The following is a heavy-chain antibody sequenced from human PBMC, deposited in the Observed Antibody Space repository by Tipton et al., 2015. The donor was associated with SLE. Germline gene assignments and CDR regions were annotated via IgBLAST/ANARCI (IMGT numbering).Heavy chain of an antibody. J-gene: IGHJ3*02. Sequence: SLRLSCAASQFTFTTYTMNWVRQAPGKGLEWVANIKQDGSEKYYVDSVKGRFTISRDNAKNSLYLQMNSLRAEDTAVYYCARGGYYGDPHDAFDIWGQGTMVTVSS. V-gene: IGHV3-7*01. CDR1: QFTFTTYT. CDR2: IKQDGSEK. D-gene: IGHD4-17*01. CDR3: ARGGYYGDPHDAFDI.